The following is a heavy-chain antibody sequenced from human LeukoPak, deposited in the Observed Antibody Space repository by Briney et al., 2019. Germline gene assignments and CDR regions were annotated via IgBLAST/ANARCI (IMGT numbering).Heavy chain of an antibody. CDR1: GFTFNNYW. D-gene: IGHD5-24*01. CDR2: IKEDGSEK. J-gene: IGHJ4*02. Sequence: GGSLRLSCAASGFTFNNYWMSWVRQAPGKGLEWVANIKEDGSEKYYEDSVKGRFTISRDNAKNSLYLQMNSLRAEDTAVYYCTRVDGWWGQGTLVTVSS. CDR3: TRVDGW. V-gene: IGHV3-7*01.